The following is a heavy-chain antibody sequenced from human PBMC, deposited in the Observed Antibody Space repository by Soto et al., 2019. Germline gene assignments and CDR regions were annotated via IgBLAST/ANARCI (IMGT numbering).Heavy chain of an antibody. V-gene: IGHV3-33*08. Sequence: QVQLVESGGGVVQPGGSLRLSCTTSGFTFNTYGMHWVRQAPGKGLEWVAIIWYDGSNKYYADSVKGRFTISRDNSKNTLYLQMNGLSAEDTAMYYCARADCTGAYCYSWPFNYGVDVWGQGTTVTVSS. CDR2: IWYDGSNK. D-gene: IGHD2-15*01. CDR3: ARADCTGAYCYSWPFNYGVDV. CDR1: GFTFNTYG. J-gene: IGHJ6*02.